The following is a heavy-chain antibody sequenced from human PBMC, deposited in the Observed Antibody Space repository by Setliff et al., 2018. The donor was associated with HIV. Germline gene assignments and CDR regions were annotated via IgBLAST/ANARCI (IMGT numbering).Heavy chain of an antibody. V-gene: IGHV4-39*07. CDR3: GTGAPFAS. J-gene: IGHJ4*02. Sequence: SETLSLTCTVFSGSISTTGFYWSWIRQPPGKGLEWLGDIAYSGTTMYFNYNPSLESRLALSEYTSRHQFSLKLTPVTADERGSYYCGTGAPFASRGQGLLGTVSS. CDR2: IAYSGTTMYF. CDR1: SGSISTTGFY.